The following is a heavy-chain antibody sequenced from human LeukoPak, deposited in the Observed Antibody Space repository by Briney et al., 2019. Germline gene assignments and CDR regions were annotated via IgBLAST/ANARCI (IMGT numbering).Heavy chain of an antibody. D-gene: IGHD6-19*01. Sequence: ASVKVSCKASGYTFTGYYMHWVRQAPGQGLEWMGWINPNSGGTNYAQKFQGRVTMTRDTSISTAYMELSSLRSEDTAVYYCATNSRGSPGYYYYYYMDVWGKGTTVTVSS. V-gene: IGHV1-2*02. CDR2: INPNSGGT. J-gene: IGHJ6*03. CDR1: GYTFTGYY. CDR3: ATNSRGSPGYYYYYYMDV.